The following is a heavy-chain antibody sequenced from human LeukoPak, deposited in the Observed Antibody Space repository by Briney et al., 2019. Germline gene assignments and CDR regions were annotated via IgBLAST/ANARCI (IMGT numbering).Heavy chain of an antibody. Sequence: PSETLSLTCTVSGGSISSYYWSWIRQPAGKGLEWIGYIYYSGSTYYNPSLKSRVTISVDTSKNQFSLKLSSVTAADTAVYYCARNTYYYGSGLGYYMDVWGKGTTVTVSS. CDR1: GGSISSYY. D-gene: IGHD3-10*01. CDR2: IYYSGST. J-gene: IGHJ6*03. V-gene: IGHV4-59*12. CDR3: ARNTYYYGSGLGYYMDV.